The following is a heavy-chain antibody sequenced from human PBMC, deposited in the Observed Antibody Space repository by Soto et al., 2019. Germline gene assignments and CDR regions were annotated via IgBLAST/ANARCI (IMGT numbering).Heavy chain of an antibody. CDR3: ARIEMASIK. CDR2: IYYTGST. V-gene: IGHV4-31*03. CDR1: GASIRSGGYY. Sequence: PSEALSLTCSVSGASIRSGGYYWSWLRQSPGKGLEWIGHIYYTGSTFYSPSLKSRLTISLDTSKNQFSLDLRSVTAADTPMYYCARIEMASIKWGRGTLVTVSS. J-gene: IGHJ4*02.